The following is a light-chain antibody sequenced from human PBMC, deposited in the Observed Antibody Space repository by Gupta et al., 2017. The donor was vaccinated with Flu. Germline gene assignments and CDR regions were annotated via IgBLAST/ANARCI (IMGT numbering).Light chain of an antibody. CDR3: SSHGGYNNFVI. Sequence: QSALTQPPSASVPPAQAVTISCTGTSSDIGAYNYVSWYQKHPGKAPKLMIYEVTKRPSGVPDRFSGSKSGNTASLTVSGLQAEDEADYYCSSHGGYNNFVIFGGGTKLTVL. CDR2: EVT. CDR1: SSDIGAYNY. V-gene: IGLV2-8*01. J-gene: IGLJ2*01.